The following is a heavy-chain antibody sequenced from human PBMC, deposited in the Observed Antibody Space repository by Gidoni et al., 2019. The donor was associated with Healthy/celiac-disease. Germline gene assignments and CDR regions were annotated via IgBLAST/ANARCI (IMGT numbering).Heavy chain of an antibody. V-gene: IGHV3-74*01. J-gene: IGHJ5*02. CDR3: ARDPKDLRYCSGGSCYSVLGARRFDP. Sequence: VWVSRINSDGSSTSYADSVKGRFTISRDNAKNTLYLQMNSLRAEDTAVYYCARDPKDLRYCSGGSCYSVLGARRFDPWGQGTLVTVSS. D-gene: IGHD2-15*01. CDR2: INSDGSST.